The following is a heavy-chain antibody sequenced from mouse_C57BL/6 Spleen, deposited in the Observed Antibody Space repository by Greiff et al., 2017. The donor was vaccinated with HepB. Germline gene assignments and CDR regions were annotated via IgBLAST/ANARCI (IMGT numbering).Heavy chain of an antibody. J-gene: IGHJ4*01. V-gene: IGHV5-17*01. CDR2: ISSGSSTI. D-gene: IGHD2-4*01. CDR1: GFTFSDYG. CDR3: ARRLRTDYYAMDY. Sequence: EVQGVESGGGLVKPGGSLKLSCAASGFTFSDYGMHWVRQAPEKGLEWVAYISSGSSTIYYADTVKGRFTISRDNAKNTLFLQMTRLRSEDTAMYYCARRLRTDYYAMDYWGQGTSVTVSS.